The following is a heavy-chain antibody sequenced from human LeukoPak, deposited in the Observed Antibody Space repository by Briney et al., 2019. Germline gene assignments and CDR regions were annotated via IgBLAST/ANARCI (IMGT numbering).Heavy chain of an antibody. CDR3: ARDNGFDY. CDR1: GFTFSSYA. CDR2: ISYDGSNK. V-gene: IGHV3-30*04. J-gene: IGHJ4*02. Sequence: GGSLRLSCAASGFTFSSYAMHWVRQAPGKGLEWVAVISYDGSNKYYADSVKGRFTISRDNSKNTLYLQMNSLRAEDTAVHYCARDNGFDYWGQGTLVTVSS.